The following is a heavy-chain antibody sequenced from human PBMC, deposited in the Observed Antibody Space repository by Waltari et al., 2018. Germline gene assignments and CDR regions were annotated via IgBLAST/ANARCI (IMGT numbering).Heavy chain of an antibody. J-gene: IGHJ6*02. D-gene: IGHD3-22*01. CDR2: IYHTGST. CDR3: ARDRSGGYPSYNFDV. Sequence: QVQLQESGPGLVKPSETLSLTCSFSGASITADYWSWLRQPPGKGFEWIGYIYHTGSTNYSPSLKGRITMSIDVSENQFSLSLTSVTAADTAVYFCARDRSGGYPSYNFDVWGQGTTVTVSS. CDR1: GASITADY. V-gene: IGHV4-59*01.